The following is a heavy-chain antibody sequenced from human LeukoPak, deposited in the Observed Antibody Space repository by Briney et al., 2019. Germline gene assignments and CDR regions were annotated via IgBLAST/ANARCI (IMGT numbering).Heavy chain of an antibody. CDR2: ISGSGGST. Sequence: GGSLRLSCAASGFTFSSYAMSWVGQAPGKGREWVSAISGSGGSTYYADSVKGRFTISRDNSKNTLYLQMNSLRAEDTAVYYCARDGYSFGHDFDYWGQGTLVTVSS. D-gene: IGHD5-18*01. CDR1: GFTFSSYA. V-gene: IGHV3-23*01. J-gene: IGHJ4*02. CDR3: ARDGYSFGHDFDY.